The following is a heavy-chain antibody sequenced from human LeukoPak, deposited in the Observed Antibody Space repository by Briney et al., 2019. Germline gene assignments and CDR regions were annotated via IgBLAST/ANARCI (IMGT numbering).Heavy chain of an antibody. D-gene: IGHD4-17*01. CDR1: GFTFVDYA. V-gene: IGHV3-9*01. CDR3: AKGLQTTVTTASCFDY. CDR2: ISWNSGSI. Sequence: GGSLRLSCAASGFTFVDYAMHWVRQAPGKGLEWVSRISWNSGSIGYADSVKGRFTISRDNAKNSLYLQMNSLRAEDTALYYCAKGLQTTVTTASCFDYWGQGTLVTVSS. J-gene: IGHJ4*02.